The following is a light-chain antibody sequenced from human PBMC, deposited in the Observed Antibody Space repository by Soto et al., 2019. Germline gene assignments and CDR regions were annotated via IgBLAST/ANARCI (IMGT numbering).Light chain of an antibody. J-gene: IGLJ1*01. Sequence: QSVLSQLRSASGSPGQSVPISCTGTSSDVGGYNYVSWYQQHPGKAPKLMIYEVSKRPSGVPDRFSGSKSGNTASLTVSGLQAEDEADYYCSSYAGSNILYVFGTGTKVTVL. CDR1: SSDVGGYNY. V-gene: IGLV2-8*01. CDR2: EVS. CDR3: SSYAGSNILYV.